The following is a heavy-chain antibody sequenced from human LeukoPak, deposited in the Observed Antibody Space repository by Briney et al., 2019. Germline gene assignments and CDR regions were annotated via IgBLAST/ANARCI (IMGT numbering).Heavy chain of an antibody. J-gene: IGHJ6*03. CDR2: ISAYNGNT. Sequence: ASVKVSCKASGYTFTSYGLSWVRQAPGLGLEWMGWISAYNGNTNYAQKLQGRVTMTTDTSTSTAYMELRSLRSDDTAVYYCARYDDYDILTVAPGYYMDVWGKGTTVTVS. D-gene: IGHD3-9*01. CDR3: ARYDDYDILTVAPGYYMDV. V-gene: IGHV1-18*01. CDR1: GYTFTSYG.